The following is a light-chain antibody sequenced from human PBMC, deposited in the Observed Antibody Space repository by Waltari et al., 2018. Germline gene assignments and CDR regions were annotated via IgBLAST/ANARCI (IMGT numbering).Light chain of an antibody. J-gene: IGKJ2*01. CDR2: AAS. V-gene: IGKV3-15*01. CDR3: QQYNVWPHT. Sequence: IVVPQSPATLSVSTGDPAPASCRASQSVSTNLTWYQHKPGQAPRLLIHAASTRATAIPARFSGSGSGTEFTLTVSSLHSEDSAVYYCQQYNVWPHTFGQGTRLEIK. CDR1: QSVSTN.